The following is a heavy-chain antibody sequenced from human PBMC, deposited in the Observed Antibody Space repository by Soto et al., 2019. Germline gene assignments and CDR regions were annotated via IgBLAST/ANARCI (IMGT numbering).Heavy chain of an antibody. Sequence: GGSLRLSCAASGFTFSDYGMSWVRQAPGKGLEWVSGISGGGGTTNYADSVKGRFTISRDNSKNTLYPQMNSLRAEDTAVYYCAKEVSLGSTVDLGYWGQGALVTVSS. V-gene: IGHV3-23*01. J-gene: IGHJ4*02. D-gene: IGHD7-27*01. CDR3: AKEVSLGSTVDLGY. CDR2: ISGGGGTT. CDR1: GFTFSDYG.